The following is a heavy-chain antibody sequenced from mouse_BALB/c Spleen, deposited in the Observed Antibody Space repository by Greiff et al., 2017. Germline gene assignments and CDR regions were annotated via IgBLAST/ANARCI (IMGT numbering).Heavy chain of an antibody. CDR2: ISYSGST. CDR3: ARVDYGSSPFAY. V-gene: IGHV3-2*02. Sequence: EVKLQESGPGLVKPSQSLSLTCTVTGYSITSDYAWNWIRQFPGNKLEWMGYISYSGSTSYNPSLKSRISITRDTSKNQFFLQLNSVTTEDTATYYCARVDYGSSPFAYGGQGTLVTVSA. D-gene: IGHD1-1*01. CDR1: GYSITSDYA. J-gene: IGHJ3*01.